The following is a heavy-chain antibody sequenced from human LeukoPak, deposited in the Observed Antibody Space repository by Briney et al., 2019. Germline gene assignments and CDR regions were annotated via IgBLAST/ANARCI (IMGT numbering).Heavy chain of an antibody. Sequence: PGGSLRLSCAASGFTFNNAWMNWVRQPPGKGLEWVGQIKSKTDGGTTDYAAPVKGRFTISRDDSKNTLYLQMNSLKMEDTAMYYCTTVGYCDGISCSGFDYWGQGTLVTVSP. CDR1: GFTFNNAW. J-gene: IGHJ4*02. V-gene: IGHV3-15*01. D-gene: IGHD2-2*01. CDR2: IKSKTDGGTT. CDR3: TTVGYCDGISCSGFDY.